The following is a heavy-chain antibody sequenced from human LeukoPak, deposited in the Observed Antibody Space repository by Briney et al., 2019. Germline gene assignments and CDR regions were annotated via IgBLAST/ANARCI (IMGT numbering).Heavy chain of an antibody. J-gene: IGHJ4*02. V-gene: IGHV3-30*02. D-gene: IGHD2-15*01. CDR1: GFSFSTYG. CDR3: AKDRIVVVPATRGFDY. Sequence: PRGSLRLSCTASGFSFSTYGLHWVRQAPGKGLEWVAFIRSDGITTYYVDSVKGRFTISRDNSKNTLYLQMNSLRPEDSALYYCAKDRIVVVPATRGFDYWGQGTLVTVPS. CDR2: IRSDGITT.